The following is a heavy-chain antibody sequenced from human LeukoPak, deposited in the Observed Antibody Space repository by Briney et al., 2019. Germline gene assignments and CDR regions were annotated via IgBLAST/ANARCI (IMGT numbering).Heavy chain of an antibody. J-gene: IGHJ4*02. V-gene: IGHV1-2*02. CDR2: INPNSGGT. Sequence: ASVKVSCKASGYTFTGYYMHWVRQAPGQGLEWMGWINPNSGGTNYAQKFQGRVTMTRDTSISTACMELSRLRSDDTAVYYCIIRVGATDFDYWGQGTLVTVSS. CDR3: IIRVGATDFDY. D-gene: IGHD1-26*01. CDR1: GYTFTGYY.